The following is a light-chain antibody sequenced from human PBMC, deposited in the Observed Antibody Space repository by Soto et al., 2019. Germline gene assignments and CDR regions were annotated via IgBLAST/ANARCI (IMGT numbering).Light chain of an antibody. V-gene: IGLV2-14*01. J-gene: IGLJ1*01. CDR3: SSYTSSSTYV. CDR1: SSDVGGYNY. CDR2: EVS. Sequence: QSALTQPASVSGSPGQSITISCTGTSSDVGGYNYVSWYQQHPGKAPKLMIYEVSNRPSGVSNRFSGSKSGNTASLTISELQAEDEADSYCSSYTSSSTYVFGTGTKVTVL.